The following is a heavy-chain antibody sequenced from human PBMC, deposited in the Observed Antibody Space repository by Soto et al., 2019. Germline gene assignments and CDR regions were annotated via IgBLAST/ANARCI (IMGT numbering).Heavy chain of an antibody. J-gene: IGHJ4*02. D-gene: IGHD3-3*01. CDR3: APFRRYGVAVLDYFDY. CDR1: GFTFSSYA. Sequence: GGSLRLSCAASGFTFSSYAMSWVRQAPGKGLEWVSAISGSGGSTYYADSVKGRFTISRDNSKNTLYLQMNSLRAEDTAVYYCAPFRRYGVAVLDYFDYWGQGTLVTVSS. V-gene: IGHV3-23*01. CDR2: ISGSGGST.